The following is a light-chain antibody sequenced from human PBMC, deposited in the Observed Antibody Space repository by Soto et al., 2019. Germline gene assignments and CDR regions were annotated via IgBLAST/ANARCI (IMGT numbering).Light chain of an antibody. V-gene: IGKV3-20*01. J-gene: IGKJ2*01. Sequence: EIVLTQSPGTLSLSPGERATLSCRASQSVSSNYLAWYQQKPGQAPRLLIYGASSRAIGIPDRFSGSGSGTDFTLTISRLEPEDFAVYYCQRYENSRYTFGPGTKLETK. CDR2: GAS. CDR3: QRYENSRYT. CDR1: QSVSSNY.